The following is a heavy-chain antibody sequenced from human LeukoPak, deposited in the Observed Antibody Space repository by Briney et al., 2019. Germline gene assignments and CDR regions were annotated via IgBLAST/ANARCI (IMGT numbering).Heavy chain of an antibody. CDR2: INHSGST. Sequence: SETLSLTCAVYGGSFSGYYWSWIRQPPGKGLEWIGEINHSGSTNYNPSLKSRVTISVDTSKNQFSLKLSSVTAADTAVYYCAREGDTAMVSFYDIWGQGTKVTVSS. CDR1: GGSFSGYY. D-gene: IGHD5-18*01. J-gene: IGHJ3*02. CDR3: AREGDTAMVSFYDI. V-gene: IGHV4-34*01.